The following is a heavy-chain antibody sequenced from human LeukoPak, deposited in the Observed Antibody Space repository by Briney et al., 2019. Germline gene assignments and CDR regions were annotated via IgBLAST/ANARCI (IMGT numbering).Heavy chain of an antibody. Sequence: SVKVSCKASGGTFGSYAISWVRQAPGQGLEWMGGIIPIFGTANYAQKFQGRVTITTDESTSTAYMELSSLRSEDTAVYYCAREGYDFWSGYYGSFDYWGQGTLVTVSS. CDR3: AREGYDFWSGYYGSFDY. D-gene: IGHD3-3*01. J-gene: IGHJ4*02. CDR1: GGTFGSYA. V-gene: IGHV1-69*05. CDR2: IIPIFGTA.